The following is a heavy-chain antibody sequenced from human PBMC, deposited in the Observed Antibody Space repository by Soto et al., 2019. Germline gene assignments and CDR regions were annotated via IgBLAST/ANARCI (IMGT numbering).Heavy chain of an antibody. CDR2: LHSGGAT. CDR3: ARDGPYYYASRMDV. J-gene: IGHJ6*02. D-gene: IGHD3-10*01. Sequence: EVRLVESGGGLVQPGGSLRLSCVASGIPVSSNYMTWVRQAPGKGLEWVSVLHSGGATYYANSVKGRFTSSRHDSTNTLFLQMNSLTAEDTAVYYCARDGPYYYASRMDVWGQGTTVTVSS. CDR1: GIPVSSNY. V-gene: IGHV3-53*04.